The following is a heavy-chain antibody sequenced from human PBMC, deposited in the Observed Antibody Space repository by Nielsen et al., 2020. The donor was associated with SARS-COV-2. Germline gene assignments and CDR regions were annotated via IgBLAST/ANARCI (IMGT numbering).Heavy chain of an antibody. V-gene: IGHV3-30*18. D-gene: IGHD2-15*01. CDR3: AKDWTAIVVVPSGGVDY. CDR2: ISYDGSNK. CDR1: GITFSTYG. J-gene: IGHJ4*02. Sequence: GESLKISCAASGITFSTYGMHWVRQAPGKGLEWVAAISYDGSNKYYVDSVKGRFTISRDNSKNTLYLQMSSLREEDTAVYYCAKDWTAIVVVPSGGVDYWGQGTLVTVSS.